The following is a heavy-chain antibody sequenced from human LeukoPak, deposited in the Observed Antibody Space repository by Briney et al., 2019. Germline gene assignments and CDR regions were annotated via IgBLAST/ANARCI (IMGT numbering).Heavy chain of an antibody. J-gene: IGHJ4*02. CDR2: INPNSGGT. CDR3: ARDGREFGESPNLDY. CDR1: GYTFTGYY. D-gene: IGHD3-10*01. Sequence: ASVKVSCKASGYTFTGYYMHWARQAPGQGLEWMGRINPNSGGTNYAQKFQGRVTMTRDTSISTAYMELSRLRSDGTAVYYCARDGREFGESPNLDYWGQGTLVTVSS. V-gene: IGHV1-2*06.